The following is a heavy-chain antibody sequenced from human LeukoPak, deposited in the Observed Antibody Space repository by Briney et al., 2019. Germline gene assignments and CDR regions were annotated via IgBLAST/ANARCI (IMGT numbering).Heavy chain of an antibody. CDR3: AKVPYGSGSYSTLDS. V-gene: IGHV3-23*01. Sequence: GGSLRLSCAAYGFTFRNYWMNWVRQAPGKGLEWVSAISAGGVSTFYADSVKGRFTISRDNSKNTLYLQMNSLRAEDTAVYYCAKVPYGSGSYSTLDSWGQGTLVTVSS. D-gene: IGHD3-10*01. J-gene: IGHJ4*02. CDR1: GFTFRNYW. CDR2: ISAGGVST.